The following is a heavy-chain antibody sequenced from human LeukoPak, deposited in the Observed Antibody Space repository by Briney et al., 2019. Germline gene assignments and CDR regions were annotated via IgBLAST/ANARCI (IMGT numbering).Heavy chain of an antibody. CDR1: GFTFSSYS. CDR3: ARDSSPQLHYDFWSSYSYEYYFDY. J-gene: IGHJ4*02. Sequence: GGSLRLSCAASGFTFSSYSMNWVRQAPGKGLEWVSSISSSSSYIYYADSVKGRFTISRDNAKNSLYLQMNSLRAEDTAVYYCARDSSPQLHYDFWSSYSYEYYFDYWGQGTLVTVSS. D-gene: IGHD3-3*01. V-gene: IGHV3-21*01. CDR2: ISSSSSYI.